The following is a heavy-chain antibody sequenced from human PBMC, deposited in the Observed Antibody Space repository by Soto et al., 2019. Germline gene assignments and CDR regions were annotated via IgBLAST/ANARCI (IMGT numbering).Heavy chain of an antibody. Sequence: EVQLVESGGGLVQPGGSLSLSCAASGFTFSNYDMHWVRQATGKGLEWVSGIGTAGDTNYPGSVKGRFTISRENAKNALYLQMNSLRAEDTAVYYCARWRASGTGVFDYLGQGTLVTVSS. CDR1: GFTFSNYD. CDR2: IGTAGDT. D-gene: IGHD3-10*01. CDR3: ARWRASGTGVFDY. J-gene: IGHJ4*02. V-gene: IGHV3-13*01.